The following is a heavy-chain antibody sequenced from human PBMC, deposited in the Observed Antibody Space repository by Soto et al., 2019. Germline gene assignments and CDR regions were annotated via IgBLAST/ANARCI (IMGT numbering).Heavy chain of an antibody. J-gene: IGHJ4*02. D-gene: IGHD6-19*01. CDR1: GFSFSSFG. CDR2: ISYDGSSR. Sequence: QVQLVESGGGVVQPGRSLRLSCAASGFSFSSFGMHWVRQAPGKGLEWVAVISYDGSSRYYADSVKGRFSISRDNSRNTRYLQVNSLRAEDTAVYYCAKDRSHRGSVARTARYYFDYWGQGTLVTVSS. CDR3: AKDRSHRGSVARTARYYFDY. V-gene: IGHV3-30*18.